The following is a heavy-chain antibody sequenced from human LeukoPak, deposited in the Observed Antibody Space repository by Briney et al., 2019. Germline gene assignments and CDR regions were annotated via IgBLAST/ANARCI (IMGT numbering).Heavy chain of an antibody. D-gene: IGHD3-22*01. J-gene: IGHJ4*02. CDR2: IYYSGST. CDR1: GGSISSYY. CDR3: ARESRDSSGYSHDC. V-gene: IGHV4-59*12. Sequence: PSETLSLTCTVSGGSISSYYWSWIRQPPGKGLEWIGYIYYSGSTNYNPSLKSRVTISVDTSKNQFSLKLSSVTAADTAVYYCARESRDSSGYSHDCWGQGTLVTVSS.